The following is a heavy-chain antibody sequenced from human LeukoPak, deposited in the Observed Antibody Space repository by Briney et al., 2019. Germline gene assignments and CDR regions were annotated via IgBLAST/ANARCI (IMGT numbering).Heavy chain of an antibody. V-gene: IGHV3-21*01. D-gene: IGHD5-18*01. CDR3: ARLGYSYGYVDY. CDR2: ISGSSSYI. J-gene: IGHJ4*02. Sequence: PGGSLRLSCAASGFTFSSYSMNWVRQAPGKGLEWVSSISGSSSYIYYADSVKGRFTISRDYAKNSLYVQMNSLRAEDTAVYYCARLGYSYGYVDYWGQGTLVTVSS. CDR1: GFTFSSYS.